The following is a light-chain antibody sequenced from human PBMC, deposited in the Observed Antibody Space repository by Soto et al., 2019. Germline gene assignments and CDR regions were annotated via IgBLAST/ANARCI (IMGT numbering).Light chain of an antibody. CDR2: GAS. V-gene: IGKV3-15*01. CDR1: QSVSGN. CDR3: HQYNNWPRT. J-gene: IGKJ1*01. Sequence: EIVMTQSPATLSVSPAERATLSCRASQSVSGNLAWYQQKPGQAPRLLIYGASTRATGIPARFSGSGSGTEFTLTISILQSEDFAVYYCHQYNNWPRTFGQGTKVEIK.